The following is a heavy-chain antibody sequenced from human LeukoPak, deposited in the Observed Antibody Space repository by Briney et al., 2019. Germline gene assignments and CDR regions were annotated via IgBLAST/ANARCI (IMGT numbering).Heavy chain of an antibody. J-gene: IGHJ4*02. CDR1: GDSVSSNSAA. CDR2: TYYRSKWYN. Sequence: PSQTPSLTCAISGDSVSSNSAAWNWIRQSPSRGLEWLGRTYYRSKWYNDYAVSVKSRITINPDTSKNQFSLQLNSVTPEDTAVYYCARDSLGIAVAGTRLKGVYYFDYWGQGTLVTVSS. D-gene: IGHD6-19*01. V-gene: IGHV6-1*01. CDR3: ARDSLGIAVAGTRLKGVYYFDY.